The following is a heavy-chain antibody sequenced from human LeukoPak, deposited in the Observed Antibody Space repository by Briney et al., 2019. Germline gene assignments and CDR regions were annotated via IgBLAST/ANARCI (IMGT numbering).Heavy chain of an antibody. CDR3: ARDPNHGSGTYFNPLGY. D-gene: IGHD3-10*01. CDR2: IYSSGST. J-gene: IGHJ4*02. V-gene: IGHV4-4*07. CDR1: GGSINTH. Sequence: SETLSLTCTVSGGSINTHWSWIRQPAGKGLEWIVRIYSSGSTNYNTSLMTRLTMSVDTSKNQISLNLHAVTAADTAVYYCARDPNHGSGTYFNPLGYWGLGILVTVSS.